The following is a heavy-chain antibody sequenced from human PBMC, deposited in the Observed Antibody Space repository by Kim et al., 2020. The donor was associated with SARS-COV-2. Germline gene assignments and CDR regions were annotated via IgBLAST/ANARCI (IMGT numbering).Heavy chain of an antibody. D-gene: IGHD6-13*01. J-gene: IGHJ6*01. Sequence: GGSLRLSCAASGFTFSSYAMHWVRQAPGKGLEWVAVISYDGSNKYYADSVKGRFTISRDNSKNTLYLQMNSLSAEDTAVSYCARVGYSSSWYTGGCYYY. CDR2: ISYDGSNK. CDR3: ARVGYSSSWYTGGCYYY. V-gene: IGHV3-30*04. CDR1: GFTFSSYA.